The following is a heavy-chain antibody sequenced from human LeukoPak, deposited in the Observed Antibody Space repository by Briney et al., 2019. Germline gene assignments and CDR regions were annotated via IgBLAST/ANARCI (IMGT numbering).Heavy chain of an antibody. J-gene: IGHJ3*02. CDR1: GFTFSDYY. Sequence: PGGSLRLSCAASGFTFSDYYMSWIRQAPGKGLEWVSYISSSGSTIYYADSVKGRFTISRDNAKNSLYLQMNSLRAEDTAVYYCAREAWTTLHAFDIWGQGTMVTVSS. CDR2: ISSSGSTI. CDR3: AREAWTTLHAFDI. D-gene: IGHD1-14*01. V-gene: IGHV3-11*01.